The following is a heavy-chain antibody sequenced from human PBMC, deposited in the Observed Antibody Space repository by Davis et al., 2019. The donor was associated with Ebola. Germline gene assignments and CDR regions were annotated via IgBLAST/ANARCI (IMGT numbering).Heavy chain of an antibody. V-gene: IGHV3-7*01. D-gene: IGHD1-26*01. CDR1: GFTFSSYW. CDR2: IKQGGDER. CDR3: VRVYSGSYDP. J-gene: IGHJ5*02. Sequence: PGGSLRLSCAASGFTFSSYWMSWVRQAPGKGLEWVANIKQGGDERYYVDSVKGRFIISRDDAKNSLYLQMNSLRAEDTAVYYCVRVYSGSYDPWGQGTLVTVPS.